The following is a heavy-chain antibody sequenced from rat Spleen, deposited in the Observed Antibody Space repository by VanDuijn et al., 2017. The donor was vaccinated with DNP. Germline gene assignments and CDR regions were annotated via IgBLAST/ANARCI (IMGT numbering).Heavy chain of an antibody. Sequence: EVQLVESGGGLVQPGRSLKLSCAASGFTFTNYGMAWVRQAPTKGLEWVAYISYDGGGSYYGDSVKGRFTISRDNAKSILYLQMNSLRSEDVATYYCARCSTRAARLFDNWGQGVMVTVSS. D-gene: IGHD4-1*01. CDR1: GFTFTNYG. CDR2: ISYDGGGS. CDR3: ARCSTRAARLFDN. J-gene: IGHJ2*01. V-gene: IGHV5-22*01.